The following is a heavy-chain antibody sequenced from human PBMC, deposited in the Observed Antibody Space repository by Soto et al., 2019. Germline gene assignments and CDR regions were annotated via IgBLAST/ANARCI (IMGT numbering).Heavy chain of an antibody. CDR1: GFTVSSSY. J-gene: IGHJ2*01. CDR3: ARHVVFYWYFDL. Sequence: EVQLVESGGGLVQPGGSLRLSCAASGFTVSSSYMGWVRQAPGKGLEWVSSISSGGNTYYADSVRGRFTISTDNSKDTLYLQMNSLRVDDTAMYYCARHVVFYWYFDLWGRGTLVTVSS. CDR2: ISSGGNT. V-gene: IGHV3-66*04. D-gene: IGHD2-8*02.